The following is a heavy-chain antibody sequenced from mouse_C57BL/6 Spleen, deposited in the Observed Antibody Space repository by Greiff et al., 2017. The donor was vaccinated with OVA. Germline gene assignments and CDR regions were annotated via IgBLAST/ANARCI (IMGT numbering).Heavy chain of an antibody. D-gene: IGHD1-2*01. J-gene: IGHJ1*03. CDR2: ISDGGSYT. CDR1: GFTFSSYA. CDR3: ARAVLRLWYFDV. Sequence: EVKLMESGGGLVKPGGSLKLSCAASGFTFSSYAMSWVRQTPEKRLEWVATISDGGSYTYYPDNVKGRFTISRDNAKNNLYLQMSHLKSEDTAMYYCARAVLRLWYFDVWGTGTTVTVSS. V-gene: IGHV5-4*03.